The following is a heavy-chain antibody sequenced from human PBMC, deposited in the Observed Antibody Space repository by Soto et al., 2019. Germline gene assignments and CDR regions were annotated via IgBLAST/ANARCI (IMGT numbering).Heavy chain of an antibody. V-gene: IGHV3-33*08. D-gene: IGHD5-12*01. CDR3: ARVKQGRGGYDSPFDY. Sequence: QVQLVESGGGVVQPGGSLRLSCAPSGFIFSSFGMHWVRQAPGKGLEWVAVIRYDGSNKYYADSVKGRFTISRDNSKNTLYLQMNSLRGEDTAVYYCARVKQGRGGYDSPFDYWGQGTLVTVSS. J-gene: IGHJ4*02. CDR2: IRYDGSNK. CDR1: GFIFSSFG.